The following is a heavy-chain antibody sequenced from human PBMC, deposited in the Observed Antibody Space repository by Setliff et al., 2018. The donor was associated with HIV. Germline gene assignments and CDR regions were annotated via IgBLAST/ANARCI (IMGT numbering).Heavy chain of an antibody. CDR2: VSHSGST. CDR1: GVSISSSNW. V-gene: IGHV4-4*02. CDR3: ARDQRLSY. J-gene: IGHJ4*02. Sequence: SETLSLTCAVSGVSISSSNWWTWVRQPPGKGLEWIGEVSHSGSTNYNPSLKSRVTISVDKSKNQFSRTLSSVTAADTAVYYCARDQRLSYWGQGTRVTSPQ.